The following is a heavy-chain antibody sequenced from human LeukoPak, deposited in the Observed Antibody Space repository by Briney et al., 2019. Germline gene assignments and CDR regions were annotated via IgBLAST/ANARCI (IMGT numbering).Heavy chain of an antibody. CDR2: INSDGINT. CDR3: ARDLGQYYDTSDNWFDP. CDR1: GLSFGDYT. D-gene: IGHD3-22*01. Sequence: GSLRLSCEASGLSFGDYTMHWVRQAPGKGLVWVSRINSDGINTSYADSVKGRFTISRDNAKNTLNLQMNSLRAEDTAVYYCARDLGQYYDTSDNWFDPWGQGTLVTVSS. V-gene: IGHV3-74*01. J-gene: IGHJ5*02.